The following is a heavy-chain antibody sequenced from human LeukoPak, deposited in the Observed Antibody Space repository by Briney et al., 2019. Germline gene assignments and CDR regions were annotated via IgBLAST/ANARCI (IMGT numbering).Heavy chain of an antibody. CDR3: ARRVTGRGTFYFDY. V-gene: IGHV4-59*08. J-gene: IGHJ4*02. CDR2: IYNSGST. D-gene: IGHD3-16*01. Sequence: SETLSLTCIVSRDSIRSYYWSWIRQPPEKGLEWIGNIYNSGSTKYNPSLKTRVTISLDTSRNQFSLKLNSVTAADTAVYYCARRVTGRGTFYFDYWGQGSLITVSS. CDR1: RDSIRSYY.